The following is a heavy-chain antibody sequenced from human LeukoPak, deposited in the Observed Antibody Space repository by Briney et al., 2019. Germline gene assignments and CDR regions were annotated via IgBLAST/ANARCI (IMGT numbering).Heavy chain of an antibody. CDR2: ISSSGSTI. J-gene: IGHJ4*02. D-gene: IGHD3-22*01. CDR1: GFTFSSYE. V-gene: IGHV3-48*03. CDR3: ARELSSGYYGFDY. Sequence: GGSLRLSCAASGFTFSSYEMNWVRQAPGKGLEWVSYISSSGSTIYYADSVKGRFTISRDNAKNSLYLQMNSLRAEDTAVYYCARELSSGYYGFDYWGQGALVTVSS.